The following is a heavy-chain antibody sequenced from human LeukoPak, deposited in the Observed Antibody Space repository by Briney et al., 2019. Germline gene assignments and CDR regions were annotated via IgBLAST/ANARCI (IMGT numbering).Heavy chain of an antibody. CDR1: GFTFSSYG. CDR3: ARDLFSDYDD. Sequence: QPGGSLRLSCAASGFTFSSYGMHWVRQGPGRGLEWVALIWFDGSSEYYADSVKGRFTISRDNSKETLWLQMNGLRDEDTAVYYCARDLFSDYDDWGQGTLVTVSS. V-gene: IGHV3-33*01. CDR2: IWFDGSSE. J-gene: IGHJ4*02. D-gene: IGHD5-12*01.